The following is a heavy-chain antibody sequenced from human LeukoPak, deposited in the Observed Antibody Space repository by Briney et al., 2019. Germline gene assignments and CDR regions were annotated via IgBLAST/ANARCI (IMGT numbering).Heavy chain of an antibody. CDR2: LYSDGNT. J-gene: IGHJ4*02. V-gene: IGHV3-53*04. Sequence: SGGSLRLSCAASGFTVITNDMTWVRQAPGKGLEWVSVLYSDGNTKYADSVQGRFTISRHNSKNTLYLEMNRLSPDNTAVYYCARGVEPLAANTLAYWGQGTLVTVSS. CDR1: GFTVITND. CDR3: ARGVEPLAANTLAY. D-gene: IGHD1-14*01.